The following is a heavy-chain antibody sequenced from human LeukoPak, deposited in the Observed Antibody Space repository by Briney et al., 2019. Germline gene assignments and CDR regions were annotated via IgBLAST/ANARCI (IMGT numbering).Heavy chain of an antibody. J-gene: IGHJ3*02. V-gene: IGHV1-2*02. D-gene: IGHD2-2*01. Sequence: GASVKVSCKASGYTFTDYYMHWVRQAPGQGLEWMGWINPNSGGTNYTQKLQGRVTMTRDTSISTAYMELTRLRSDDTAVYYCAREICSSTICYGGRLGDAFDIWGQGTMVTVSS. CDR1: GYTFTDYY. CDR3: AREICSSTICYGGRLGDAFDI. CDR2: INPNSGGT.